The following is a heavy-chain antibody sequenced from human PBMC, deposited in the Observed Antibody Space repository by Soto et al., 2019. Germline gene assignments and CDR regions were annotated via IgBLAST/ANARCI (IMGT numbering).Heavy chain of an antibody. D-gene: IGHD2-21*02. J-gene: IGHJ3*02. CDR2: ISAYNGNT. Sequence: QVQLVQSGAEVKKPGASVKVSCKASGYTFTSYGISWVRQAPGQGVEWMGWISAYNGNTNYAQKLQGRVTMTTDTSTSTAYMELRSLRSDDTAVYYCARDLCGGDCYSADAFDIWGQGTMVTVSS. V-gene: IGHV1-18*01. CDR1: GYTFTSYG. CDR3: ARDLCGGDCYSADAFDI.